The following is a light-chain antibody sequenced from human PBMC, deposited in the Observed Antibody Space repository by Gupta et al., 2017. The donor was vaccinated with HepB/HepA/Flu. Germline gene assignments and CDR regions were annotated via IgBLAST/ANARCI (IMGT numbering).Light chain of an antibody. J-gene: IGLJ2*01. CDR2: LNSDGSH. CDR1: SGHSSYA. Sequence: QLVLTPSPSPSASLGASVRLTCTLSSGHSSYAITWHQQQPEKGPRYLMRLNSDGSHTKGDGSPDRFSGSSSGAERYLTISSLQSEDEADYYCQTWGTDIVIFGGGTKLTVL. CDR3: QTWGTDIVI. V-gene: IGLV4-69*01.